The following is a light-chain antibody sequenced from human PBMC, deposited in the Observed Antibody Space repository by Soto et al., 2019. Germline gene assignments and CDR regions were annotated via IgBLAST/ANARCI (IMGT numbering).Light chain of an antibody. CDR1: SSDVGGYNY. Sequence: QSALPQPASVSGAPGQSITISCTGTSSDVGGYNYVSWYQQHPGKAPKLMIYEVSNRPSGVSNRFSGSKSGNTASLTISGLQAEDEADYYCSSYTSSSTLDYVFGTGTKV. V-gene: IGLV2-14*01. CDR2: EVS. CDR3: SSYTSSSTLDYV. J-gene: IGLJ1*01.